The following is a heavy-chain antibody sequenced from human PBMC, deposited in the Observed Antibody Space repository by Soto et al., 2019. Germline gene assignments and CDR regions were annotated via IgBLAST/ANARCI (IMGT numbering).Heavy chain of an antibody. CDR1: GYSFTSYW. CDR2: IDPSDSYT. Sequence: GESLKISCKGSGYSFTSYWISWVRQMPGKGLEWMGRIDPSDSYTNYSPSFQGHVTISADKSISTAYMELSSLRSEDTAVYYCASLALDTARTIYYYYGMDVWGQGTTVTVSS. D-gene: IGHD5-18*01. J-gene: IGHJ6*02. CDR3: ASLALDTARTIYYYYGMDV. V-gene: IGHV5-10-1*01.